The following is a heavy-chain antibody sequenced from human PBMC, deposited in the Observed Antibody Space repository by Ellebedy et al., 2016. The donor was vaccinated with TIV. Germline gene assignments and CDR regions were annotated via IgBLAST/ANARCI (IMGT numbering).Heavy chain of an antibody. J-gene: IGHJ5*02. D-gene: IGHD2-15*01. CDR3: ARDVVVVAAMRYNWFDP. CDR2: IIPIFGTA. Sequence: SVKVSCXASGGTFSSYAISWVRQAPGQGLEWMGGIIPIFGTANYAQKFQGRVTITADESTSTAYMELSSLRSEDTAVYYCARDVVVVAAMRYNWFDPWGQGTLVTVSS. CDR1: GGTFSSYA. V-gene: IGHV1-69*13.